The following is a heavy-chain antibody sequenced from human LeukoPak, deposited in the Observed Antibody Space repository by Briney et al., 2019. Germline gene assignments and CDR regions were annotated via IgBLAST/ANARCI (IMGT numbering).Heavy chain of an antibody. V-gene: IGHV3-7*02. D-gene: IGHD3-10*01. CDR2: IKQDGGEK. CDR1: GFTFSTFW. CDR3: ASYSSSRGDIEY. J-gene: IGHJ4*02. Sequence: GGSLRLSCAASGFTFSTFWMNWVRQAPGKGLEWVANIKQDGGEKHYLDSVKGRFTISRDNAKNSLYLQMNSLRAEDTAVYYCASYSSSRGDIEYWGQGTLLTVSS.